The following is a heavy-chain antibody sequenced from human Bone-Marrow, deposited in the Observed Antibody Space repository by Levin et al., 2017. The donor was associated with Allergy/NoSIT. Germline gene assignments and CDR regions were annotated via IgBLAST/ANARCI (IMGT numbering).Heavy chain of an antibody. Sequence: SETLSLTCTVSGGSISSYYWSWIRQPPGKGLEWIGYIYYSGSTNYNPSLKSRVTISVDTSKNQFSLKLSSVTAADTAVYYCARETNWFDPWGQGTLVTVSS. CDR3: ARETNWFDP. J-gene: IGHJ5*02. CDR2: IYYSGST. V-gene: IGHV4-59*01. CDR1: GGSISSYY.